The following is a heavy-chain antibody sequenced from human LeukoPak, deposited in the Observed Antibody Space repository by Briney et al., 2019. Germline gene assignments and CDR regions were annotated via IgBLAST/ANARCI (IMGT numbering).Heavy chain of an antibody. Sequence: PGGSLRLSCAASGFTFSSYGMHWVRQAPGKGLEWVAVISYDGSSKYYADSVKGRFTISRDNSKNTLYLQMNSLRAEDTAVYYCAKEDDFWSGYLKIRAYGMDVWGQGTTVTVSS. CDR1: GFTFSSYG. D-gene: IGHD3-3*01. V-gene: IGHV3-30*18. CDR3: AKEDDFWSGYLKIRAYGMDV. CDR2: ISYDGSSK. J-gene: IGHJ6*02.